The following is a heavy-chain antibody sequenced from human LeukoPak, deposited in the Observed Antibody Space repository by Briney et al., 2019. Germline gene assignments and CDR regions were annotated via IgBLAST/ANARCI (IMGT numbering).Heavy chain of an antibody. D-gene: IGHD3-9*01. J-gene: IGHJ4*02. CDR3: ARWDDLFLIDF. Sequence: GGSLRLSCAASGFTFSSYAMSWVRQAPGKGLEWVSAISGSGGSTYYADSVKGRFTVSRDNAKNSLDLQMNSLRAEDTAVYYCARWDDLFLIDFWGQGTLVTVSS. CDR2: ISGSGGST. V-gene: IGHV3-23*01. CDR1: GFTFSSYA.